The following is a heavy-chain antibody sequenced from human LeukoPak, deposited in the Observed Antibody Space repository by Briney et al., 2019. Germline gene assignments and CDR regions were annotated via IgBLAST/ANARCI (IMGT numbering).Heavy chain of an antibody. J-gene: IGHJ6*02. V-gene: IGHV1-2*02. CDR3: AREAMAIAAAGNYYYYGMDV. Sequence: APVKVSCKASGYTFTGYYLHWVRQAPGQGPEGMGWVNPNNGGTNYAQKFQGRVTMTRDTSISTAYMELSRLRSDDTAVYYCAREAMAIAAAGNYYYYGMDVWGQGTTVTVSS. D-gene: IGHD6-13*01. CDR1: GYTFTGYY. CDR2: VNPNNGGT.